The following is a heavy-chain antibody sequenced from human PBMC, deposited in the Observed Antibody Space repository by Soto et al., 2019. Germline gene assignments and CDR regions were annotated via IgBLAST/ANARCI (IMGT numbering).Heavy chain of an antibody. J-gene: IGHJ4*02. V-gene: IGHV3-21*04. D-gene: IGHD2-2*02. CDR2: ISSSSSYI. Sequence: PGGSLRLSCAASGFTFSSYSMNWVRQAPGKGLEWVSSISSSSSYIYYADSVKGRFTISRDNAKNTMYLQMNSLRAEDTAVYYCAKGGFCTSASCYTYFDNWGQGALVTVSS. CDR3: AKGGFCTSASCYTYFDN. CDR1: GFTFSSYS.